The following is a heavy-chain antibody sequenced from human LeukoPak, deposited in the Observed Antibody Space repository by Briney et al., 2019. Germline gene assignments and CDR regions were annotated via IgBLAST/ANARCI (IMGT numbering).Heavy chain of an antibody. V-gene: IGHV5-51*01. J-gene: IGHJ6*02. CDR2: IYPGDSDT. CDR1: GYRFTDYW. D-gene: IGHD1-7*01. Sequence: GESLKISCKGSGYRFTDYWIGWARPMPGKGLEWMGIIYPGDSDTRYSPSFQGQVTISADKSINTAHLQWSSLKASDTAMYYCARGAAGTIPDYYYFGMDVWGQGTTVTVSS. CDR3: ARGAAGTIPDYYYFGMDV.